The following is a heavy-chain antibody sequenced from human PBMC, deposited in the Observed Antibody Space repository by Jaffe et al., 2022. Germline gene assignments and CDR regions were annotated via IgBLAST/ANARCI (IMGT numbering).Heavy chain of an antibody. D-gene: IGHD3-22*01. V-gene: IGHV3-48*03. J-gene: IGHJ1*01. CDR3: ARSFYYAPEFQH. Sequence: EVQLVESGGGLVQPGGSLRLSCAASGFTFSSYEMNWVRQAPGKGLEWVSYISSSGSTIYYADSVKGRFTISRDNAKNSLYLQMNSLRAEDTAVYYCARSFYYAPEFQHWGQGTLVTVSS. CDR2: ISSSGSTI. CDR1: GFTFSSYE.